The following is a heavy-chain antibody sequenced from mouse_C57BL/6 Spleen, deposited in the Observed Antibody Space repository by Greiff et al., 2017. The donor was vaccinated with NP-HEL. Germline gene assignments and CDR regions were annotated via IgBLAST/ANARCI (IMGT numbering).Heavy chain of an antibody. V-gene: IGHV5-17*01. D-gene: IGHD1-1*01. J-gene: IGHJ3*01. Sequence: EVMLVESGGGLVKPGGSLKLSCAASGFTFSDYGMHWVRQAPEKGLEWVAYISSGSSTIYYADTVKGRFTIARDNAKNNLFLQMTSLRSEDTAMYYCARDYYGSSYWFAYWGQGTLVTVSA. CDR3: ARDYYGSSYWFAY. CDR2: ISSGSSTI. CDR1: GFTFSDYG.